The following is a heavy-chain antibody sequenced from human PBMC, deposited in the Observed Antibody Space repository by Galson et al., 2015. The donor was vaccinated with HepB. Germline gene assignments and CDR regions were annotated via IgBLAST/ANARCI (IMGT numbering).Heavy chain of an antibody. J-gene: IGHJ6*02. CDR1: GYTFTSYY. CDR2: INPNGGST. D-gene: IGHD3-3*01. V-gene: IGHV1-46*01. CDR3: ASGYDFWDGPAPYSYGMDV. Sequence: SVKVSCKASGYTFTSYYMHWVRQAPGQGLEWMGIINPNGGSTSYAQKFQGRVTMTRDTSTSTAYMELSSLRSENPAVYYCASGYDFWDGPAPYSYGMDVWGQGTMVTVSS.